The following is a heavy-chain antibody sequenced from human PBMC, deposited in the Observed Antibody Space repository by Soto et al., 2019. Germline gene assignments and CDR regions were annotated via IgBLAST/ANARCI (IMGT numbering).Heavy chain of an antibody. V-gene: IGHV3-23*01. Sequence: GGSLRLSCAASGCTFSSYAMSWGRQAPGKGLEWVSAISGSGGSTYYADSVKGRFTISRDNSKNTLYLQMNSLRAEDTAVYYCAKDLRTVTTGFDYRGQVTLVTVSS. D-gene: IGHD4-17*01. J-gene: IGHJ4*02. CDR2: ISGSGGST. CDR3: AKDLRTVTTGFDY. CDR1: GCTFSSYA.